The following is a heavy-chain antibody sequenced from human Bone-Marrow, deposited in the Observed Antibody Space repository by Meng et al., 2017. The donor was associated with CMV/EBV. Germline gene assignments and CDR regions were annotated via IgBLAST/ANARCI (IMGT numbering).Heavy chain of an antibody. CDR1: GGSFSGYY. Sequence: QVQLQQWGAGLLQPSETLSLTRAVYGGSFSGYYWSWIRQPPGKGLEWIGEINHSGSTNYNPSLKSRVTISVDTSKNQFSLKLSSVTAADTAVYYCARGRTAAGATTTTFDYWGQGTLVTVSS. D-gene: IGHD6-13*01. V-gene: IGHV4-34*01. CDR2: INHSGST. J-gene: IGHJ4*02. CDR3: ARGRTAAGATTTTFDY.